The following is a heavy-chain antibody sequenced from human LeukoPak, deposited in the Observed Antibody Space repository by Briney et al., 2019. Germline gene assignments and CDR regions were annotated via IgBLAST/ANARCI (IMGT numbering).Heavy chain of an antibody. V-gene: IGHV1-2*02. CDR2: INPNSGCT. D-gene: IGHD4-23*01. Sequence: GASVKVSCKASGYTFTGYYMHWVRQAPGQGLEWMGWINPNSGCTKYAQKFQGRVTMTRDTSISTAYMELSRLRSDDTAVYYCARLRWTPYYFDYWGQGTLVTVSS. J-gene: IGHJ4*02. CDR1: GYTFTGYY. CDR3: ARLRWTPYYFDY.